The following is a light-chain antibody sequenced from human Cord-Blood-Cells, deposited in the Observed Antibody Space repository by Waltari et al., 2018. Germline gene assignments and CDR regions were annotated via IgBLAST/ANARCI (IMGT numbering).Light chain of an antibody. CDR3: QSYDSSTRWV. CDR2: GDN. V-gene: IGLV6-57*02. CDR1: SGSIASNY. Sequence: NFMLTQPHSVSESPGKTVTISCTGSSGSIASNYVQWYQQRPGSAPTTVIYGDNQRPSGVPDRFSGSIDSSSNSASLTISGLKTEDEADYYCQSYDSSTRWVFGGGTKLTVL. J-gene: IGLJ3*02.